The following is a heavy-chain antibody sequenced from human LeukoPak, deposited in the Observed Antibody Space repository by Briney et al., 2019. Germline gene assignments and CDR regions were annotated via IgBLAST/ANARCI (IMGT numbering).Heavy chain of an antibody. CDR1: GYTFTGHY. CDR3: ARPHAEYYYGSGSYYKAWFDP. CDR2: INPNGGGT. Sequence: GASVKVSCKASGYTFTGHYIYWVRQAPGQGLEWMGWINPNGGGTNYAQTFQGRVTMTRDTSISTAYMEPSRLRSDDTAVYYCARPHAEYYYGSGSYYKAWFDPWGQGTLVTVSS. V-gene: IGHV1-2*02. D-gene: IGHD3-10*01. J-gene: IGHJ5*02.